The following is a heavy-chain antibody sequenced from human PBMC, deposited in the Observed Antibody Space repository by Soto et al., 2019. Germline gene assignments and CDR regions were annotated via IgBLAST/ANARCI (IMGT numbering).Heavy chain of an antibody. CDR2: IYYSGST. CDR3: ASRITMVRGVIRDYYYYGMDV. CDR1: GGSISSYY. J-gene: IGHJ6*02. Sequence: SLTCTVSGGSISSYYWSWIRQPPGKGLEWIGYIYYSGSTNYNPSLKSRVTISVDTSKNQFSLKLSSVTAADTAVYYCASRITMVRGVIRDYYYYGMDVWGQGTTVTVSS. D-gene: IGHD3-10*01. V-gene: IGHV4-59*01.